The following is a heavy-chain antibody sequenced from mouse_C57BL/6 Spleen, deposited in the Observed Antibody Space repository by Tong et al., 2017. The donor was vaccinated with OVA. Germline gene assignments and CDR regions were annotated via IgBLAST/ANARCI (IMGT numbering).Heavy chain of an antibody. CDR1: GFSLTSYG. V-gene: IGHV2-6*01. CDR2: IWGVGST. CDR3: TKHGIYYYGSSPYFDY. J-gene: IGHJ2*01. D-gene: IGHD1-1*01. Sequence: VQLQESGPGLVAPSQSLSITCTVSGFSLTSYGVDWVRQSPGKGLEWLGVIWGVGSTNYNSALKSRLSISKDNSKSQVFLKMNSLQTDDTAMYYCTKHGIYYYGSSPYFDYWGQGTTLTVSS.